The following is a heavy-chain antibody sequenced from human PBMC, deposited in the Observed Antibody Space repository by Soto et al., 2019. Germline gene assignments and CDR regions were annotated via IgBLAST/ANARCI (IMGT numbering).Heavy chain of an antibody. J-gene: IGHJ4*02. V-gene: IGHV1-69*08. CDR3: AGDSAYSNYAFDF. CDR1: GGSVSNYT. Sequence: QVQLVQSGAEVKKPGSSVKVSCKASGGSVSNYTLSWVRQAPGQGLQWMGRIIPVLGRANYAENFQGRLTIIADNSTSTAYMELSSLRSEATAVYFCAGDSAYSNYAFDFWGQGTLVIVSS. D-gene: IGHD4-4*01. CDR2: IIPVLGRA.